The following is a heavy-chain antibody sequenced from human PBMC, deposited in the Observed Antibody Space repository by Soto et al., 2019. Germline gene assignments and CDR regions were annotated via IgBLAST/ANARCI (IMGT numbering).Heavy chain of an antibody. CDR2: MSYDGTNK. V-gene: IGHV3-30-3*01. D-gene: IGHD6-19*01. J-gene: IGHJ4*01. CDR3: ARDPSPYTSGWYGIDF. Sequence: PGGSLRLSCTASGFMFSAYAMLWVRQAPGKGLEWVAAMSYDGTNKYYADSLKGRFTISRDNSKNTLFLQMSSLTADDSAVYYCARDPSPYTSGWYGIDFWGLGTLVT. CDR1: GFMFSAYA.